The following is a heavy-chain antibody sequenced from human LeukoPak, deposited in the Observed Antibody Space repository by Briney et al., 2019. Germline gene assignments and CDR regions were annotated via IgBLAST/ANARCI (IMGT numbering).Heavy chain of an antibody. Sequence: GGSLRLSCAASGFTFSSYWMSWVRQAPGKGLEWVANIKQDGSEKYYVDSVKGRFTISRDNAKNSLYLQMNSLRAEDTAVYYCARDFQRYSSSWVTLDYWGQGTLVTVSS. D-gene: IGHD6-13*01. V-gene: IGHV3-7*01. CDR2: IKQDGSEK. J-gene: IGHJ4*02. CDR3: ARDFQRYSSSWVTLDY. CDR1: GFTFSSYW.